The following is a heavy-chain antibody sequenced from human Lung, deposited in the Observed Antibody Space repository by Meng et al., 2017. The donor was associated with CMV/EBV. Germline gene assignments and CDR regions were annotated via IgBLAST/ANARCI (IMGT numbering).Heavy chain of an antibody. CDR1: GYTFTGYS. Sequence: ASVKVSXKASGYTFTGYSIHWVRQAPGQGLEWMGWINSKIGDANYTQKFQGRVTVTRDTSISTAYMELKRLTYDDTAVYFCARKVFRASDAFDIGGQGTIGTVSS. CDR3: ARKVFRASDAFDI. V-gene: IGHV1-2*02. J-gene: IGHJ3*02. CDR2: INSKIGDA.